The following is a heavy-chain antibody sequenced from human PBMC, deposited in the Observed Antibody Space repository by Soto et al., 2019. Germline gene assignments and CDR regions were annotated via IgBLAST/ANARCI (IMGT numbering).Heavy chain of an antibody. CDR2: IGTTDDP. V-gene: IGHV3-13*05. J-gene: IGHJ4*02. CDR1: GFTFRTYD. Sequence: EVQLVESGGGLVQPGGSLRLSCAASGFTFRTYDMHWVRQATGKGLEWVSTIGTTDDPYYSDSVRGRFTISREDVKNSLFLQMNSLRADDTAVYYCVTDPLGIGSYFAFWGQGALVTVSS. D-gene: IGHD1-26*01. CDR3: VTDPLGIGSYFAF.